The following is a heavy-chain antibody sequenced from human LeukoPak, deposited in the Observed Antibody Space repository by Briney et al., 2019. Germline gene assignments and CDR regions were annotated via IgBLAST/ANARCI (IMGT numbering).Heavy chain of an antibody. D-gene: IGHD3-10*01. V-gene: IGHV4-34*01. CDR1: SGSFSGYY. CDR2: FNHNWGA. Sequence: SETLSLTCAVYSGSFSGYYWTWFRQPPGRGLEWIGEFNHNWGAKYNPSLKSRVTISVDTSNNHLSLSLNSVTTADTAVYYCAASLWFGIYPDYWGQGSLVTVSS. J-gene: IGHJ4*02. CDR3: AASLWFGIYPDY.